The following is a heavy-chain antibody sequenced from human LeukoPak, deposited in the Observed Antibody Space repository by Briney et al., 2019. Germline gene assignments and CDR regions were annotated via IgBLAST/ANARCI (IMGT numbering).Heavy chain of an antibody. J-gene: IGHJ3*02. Sequence: TSQTLSLTCTVSGGSINNGGYYWSWIRQHPGKGLELIGYIYYSGSSYYNPSLRSRVTISVDTSKNHFSLKVSSVTDADTAVYYCAGSKILTGRNDAFDIWGQGTMVTVSS. V-gene: IGHV4-31*03. CDR3: AGSKILTGRNDAFDI. CDR1: GGSINNGGYY. CDR2: IYYSGSS. D-gene: IGHD3-9*01.